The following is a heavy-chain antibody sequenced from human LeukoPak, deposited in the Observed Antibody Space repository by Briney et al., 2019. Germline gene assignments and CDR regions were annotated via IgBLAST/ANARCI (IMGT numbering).Heavy chain of an antibody. CDR1: GFTFSYAW. D-gene: IGHD3-10*01. CDR3: ITYGNDQRGY. V-gene: IGHV3-15*01. Sequence: NPGGSLRLSCAASGFTFSYAWMNWVRQAPGKGLEWVGRIKSKTDGGTTDYAAPVKGRFTISRDDSQNTQYLQMNSLKTEDTGVYYCITYGNDQRGYWGQGTLVTVSS. J-gene: IGHJ4*02. CDR2: IKSKTDGGTT.